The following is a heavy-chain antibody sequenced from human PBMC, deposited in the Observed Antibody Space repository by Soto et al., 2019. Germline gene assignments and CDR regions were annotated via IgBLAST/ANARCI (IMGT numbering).Heavy chain of an antibody. CDR3: ARESIPLTTGWYFDL. J-gene: IGHJ2*01. V-gene: IGHV4-30-4*01. CDR1: GGSISGGGYY. Sequence: QVQLQESGPGLVKPSETLSLTCTVSGGSISGGGYYWSWIRQPPGKGLEWIGYTYDSGSTYYNPSRKIRISISIDTSKNQFSLRLTSVTAADTAVYYCARESIPLTTGWYFDLWGRGTLVTVSS. D-gene: IGHD4-17*01. CDR2: TYDSGST.